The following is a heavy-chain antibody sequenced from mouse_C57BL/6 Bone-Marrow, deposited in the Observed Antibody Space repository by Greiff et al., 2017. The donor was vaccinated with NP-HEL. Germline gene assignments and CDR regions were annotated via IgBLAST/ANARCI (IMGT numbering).Heavy chain of an antibody. CDR1: GYTFTSSW. J-gene: IGHJ4*01. V-gene: IGHV1-72*01. CDR3: ARSNWARAMDY. D-gene: IGHD4-1*01. CDR2: IDPNSGGT. Sequence: QVHVKQSGAELVKPGASVKLSCKASGYTFTSSWMHWVKQRPGRGLEWIGRIDPNSGGTKYNGKFKGKATLTVDKPSSTAYMQLSSLASEDSAVYYCARSNWARAMDYWGQGTSVTVSS.